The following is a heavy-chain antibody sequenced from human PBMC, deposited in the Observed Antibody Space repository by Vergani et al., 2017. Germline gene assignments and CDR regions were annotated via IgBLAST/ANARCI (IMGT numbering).Heavy chain of an antibody. CDR2: IRGSGGST. J-gene: IGHJ3*02. CDR1: GFTFSSYA. CDR3: AKDFCXSTSCYTPPDAFDI. D-gene: IGHD2-2*02. Sequence: EVQLLESGGGLVQPGGSLRLSCAASGFTFSSYAMSWVRQAPGKGLEWVSAIRGSGGSTYYADSVKGRFTISRDNSKNTLYLQMNSLRAEDTAVYYCAKDFCXSTSCYTPPDAFDIWGQGTMVTVSS. V-gene: IGHV3-23*01.